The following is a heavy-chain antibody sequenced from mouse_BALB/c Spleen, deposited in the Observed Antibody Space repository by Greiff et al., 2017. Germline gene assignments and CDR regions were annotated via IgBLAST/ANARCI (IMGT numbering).Heavy chain of an antibody. CDR1: GYSFTGYF. J-gene: IGHJ4*01. CDR2: INPYNGDT. CDR3: ARGAIYYGFYYAMDY. Sequence: EVQGVESGPELVKPGASVKISCKASGYSFTGYFMNWVMQSHGKSLEWIGRINPYNGDTFYNQKFKGKATLTVDKSSSTAHMELRSLASEDSAVYYCARGAIYYGFYYAMDYWGQGTSVTVSS. D-gene: IGHD2-2*01. V-gene: IGHV1-20*02.